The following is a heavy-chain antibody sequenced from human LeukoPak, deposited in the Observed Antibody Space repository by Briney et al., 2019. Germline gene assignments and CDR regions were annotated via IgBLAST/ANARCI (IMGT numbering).Heavy chain of an antibody. CDR1: GGSISSNDYY. CDR2: IYYSGST. J-gene: IGHJ4*02. CDR3: ARVIVWGPRDY. Sequence: SETLSLTCTVSGGSISSNDYYWDWIRQPPGMGLEYIGSIYYSGSTYYNPSLKSRVTISVDTSKNQFSLKLSSVTAADTAVYYCARVIVWGPRDYWGQGTLVTVSS. D-gene: IGHD3-16*01. V-gene: IGHV4-39*07.